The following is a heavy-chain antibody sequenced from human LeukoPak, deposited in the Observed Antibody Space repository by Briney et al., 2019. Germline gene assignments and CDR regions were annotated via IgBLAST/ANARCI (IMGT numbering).Heavy chain of an antibody. J-gene: IGHJ1*01. V-gene: IGHV1-18*01. CDR3: ARGCYDSSGCLEVNFQH. D-gene: IGHD3-22*01. CDR1: GYPFTSYG. CDR2: VSAYNGNT. Sequence: ASVKVSFKASGYPFTSYGISWVRQAPGQGLAWMGWVSAYNGNTNYAQKLQGRVTMTTDTSTSTAYVELRSLGSDDTAVYYCARGCYDSSGCLEVNFQHWGQGTLVTVSS.